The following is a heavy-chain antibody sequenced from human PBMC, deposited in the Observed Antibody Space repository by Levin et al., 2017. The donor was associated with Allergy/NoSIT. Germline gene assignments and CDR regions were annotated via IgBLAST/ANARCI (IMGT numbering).Heavy chain of an antibody. V-gene: IGHV3-7*01. CDR1: GFTFSSSW. J-gene: IGHJ2*01. D-gene: IGHD7-27*01. CDR3: ARPGHWGWYFDL. Sequence: GGSLRLSCAASGFTFSSSWMSWVRQAPGKGLEWVANIKQDGSGKYYVDSVKGRFTISRDNAKNSLYLQMNSLRAEDTAVYYCARPGHWGWYFDLWGRGTLVTVSS. CDR2: IKQDGSGK.